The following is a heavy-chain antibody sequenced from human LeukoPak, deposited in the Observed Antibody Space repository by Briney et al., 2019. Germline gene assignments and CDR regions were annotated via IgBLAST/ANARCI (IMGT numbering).Heavy chain of an antibody. CDR2: ISSSSSYI. J-gene: IGHJ2*01. CDR1: GFTFSSYS. D-gene: IGHD4-17*01. CDR3: ARDTVTTIPPYWYFDL. V-gene: IGHV3-21*01. Sequence: GGSLRLSSAASGFTFSSYSMNWVRQAPGKGLEWVSSISSSSSYIYYADSVKGRFTISRDNAKNSLYLQMNSLRAEDTAVYYCARDTVTTIPPYWYFDLWGRGTLVTVSS.